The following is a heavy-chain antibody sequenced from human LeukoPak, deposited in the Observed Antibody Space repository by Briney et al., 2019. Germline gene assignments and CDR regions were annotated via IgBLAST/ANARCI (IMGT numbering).Heavy chain of an antibody. CDR1: GFTFDDYA. D-gene: IGHD6-13*01. Sequence: QAGGSLRLSCAASGFTFDDYAMHWVRQAPGKGLEWVSGISWNSGSIGYADSVKGRFTISRDNAKNSLYLQMNSLRAEDTALYYCAKTGRQSIAVAGIDYWGQGTLVTVSS. J-gene: IGHJ4*02. CDR3: AKTGRQSIAVAGIDY. V-gene: IGHV3-9*01. CDR2: ISWNSGSI.